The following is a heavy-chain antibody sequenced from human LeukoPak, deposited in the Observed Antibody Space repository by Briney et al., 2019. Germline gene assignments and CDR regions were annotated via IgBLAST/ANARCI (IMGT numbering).Heavy chain of an antibody. D-gene: IGHD3-10*01. CDR3: ARGKKTMVRGVLYYFDY. V-gene: IGHV1-8*01. Sequence: ASVTVSCKASGYTFTGYDINWVRQAPGQGLEWMGWMNPNSGNTGYAQKFQGRVTMTRNTSISTAYMELSSLRSEDTAVYYCARGKKTMVRGVLYYFDYWGQGTLVTVSS. J-gene: IGHJ4*02. CDR2: MNPNSGNT. CDR1: GYTFTGYD.